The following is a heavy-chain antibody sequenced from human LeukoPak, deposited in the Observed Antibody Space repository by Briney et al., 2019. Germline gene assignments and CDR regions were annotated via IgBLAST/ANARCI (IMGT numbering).Heavy chain of an antibody. J-gene: IGHJ4*02. CDR1: GYSFSNYW. V-gene: IGHV5-51*01. CDR2: IFPADSDT. Sequence: GESLKISCKGSGYSFSNYWIAWVRRMPGKGLEWMGIIFPADSDTRYSPSLQGQVTISVDKSINTAYLQWSSLKASDSAMYYRARPPGVGATSFDYWGQGTLVTVSS. CDR3: ARPPGVGATSFDY. D-gene: IGHD1-26*01.